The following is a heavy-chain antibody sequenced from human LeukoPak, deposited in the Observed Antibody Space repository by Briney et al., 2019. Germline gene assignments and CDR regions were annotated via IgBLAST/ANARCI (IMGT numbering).Heavy chain of an antibody. CDR3: ARRIGVLYGMDV. V-gene: IGHV4-39*07. D-gene: IGHD3-16*01. CDR2: IYYSGST. CDR1: GGSISSSSYY. J-gene: IGHJ6*02. Sequence: SETLSLTCTVSGGSISSSSYYWGWIRQPPGKGLEWIGSIYYSGSTYYNPSLKSRVTILVDTSKNQFSLKLSSVTAADTAVYYCARRIGVLYGMDVWGQGTTVTVSS.